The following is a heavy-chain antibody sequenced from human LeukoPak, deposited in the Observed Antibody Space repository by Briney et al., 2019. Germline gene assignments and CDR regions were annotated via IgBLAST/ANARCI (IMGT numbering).Heavy chain of an antibody. CDR1: GGSISSYY. CDR3: ARKGIAARGYYYYYMDA. V-gene: IGHV4-59*12. J-gene: IGHJ6*03. D-gene: IGHD6-6*01. CDR2: IYYSGST. Sequence: SETLSLTCTVSGGSISSYYWSWIRQPPGKGLEWIGYIYYSGSTNYNPSLKSRVTISVDTSKNQFSLKLSSVTAADTAVYYCARKGIAARGYYYYYMDAWGKGTTVTISS.